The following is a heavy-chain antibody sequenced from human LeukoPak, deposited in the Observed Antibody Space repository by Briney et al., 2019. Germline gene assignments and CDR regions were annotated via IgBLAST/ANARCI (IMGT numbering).Heavy chain of an antibody. CDR2: ISPGDSDA. CDR1: GYTFTNYY. CDR3: ARRYCSSTSCNPYFFDY. Sequence: GEALKISCKGAGYTFTNYYIGWGRQTPGKGLEWMGIISPGDSDARYSPSFQGQVTISADKSISTAYLRWSSLKASDTAMYYCARRYCSSTSCNPYFFDYWGQGTLVTVSS. D-gene: IGHD2-2*01. J-gene: IGHJ4*02. V-gene: IGHV5-51*01.